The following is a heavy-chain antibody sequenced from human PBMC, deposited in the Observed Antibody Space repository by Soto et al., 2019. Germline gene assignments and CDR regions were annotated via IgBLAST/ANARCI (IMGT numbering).Heavy chain of an antibody. Sequence: SETLSLTCTVSGGSISNFYWSWIRQPPGKGLEWIGYIYYSGSTNYNPSQKSRVTISVDTSKNQFSLKLSSVTAADTAVYFCARRYGGNLDYWGQGTLVTVSS. D-gene: IGHD1-26*01. CDR3: ARRYGGNLDY. V-gene: IGHV4-59*08. CDR1: GGSISNFY. J-gene: IGHJ4*02. CDR2: IYYSGST.